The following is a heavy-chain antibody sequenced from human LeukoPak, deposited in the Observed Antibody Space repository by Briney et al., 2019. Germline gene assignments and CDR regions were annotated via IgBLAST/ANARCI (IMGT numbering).Heavy chain of an antibody. CDR1: GFTISDYA. CDR2: LRAGGEST. Sequence: EWSLRPSCASAGFTISDYAMSWGHQAPGKGLELVLGLRAGGESTYYADSVNGRFTISKDNSRNTLYVQMNSLRAEDTALYYCAKDMESFSSDSFDIWGQGTMVTVS. V-gene: IGHV3-23*01. J-gene: IGHJ3*02. D-gene: IGHD3-10*01. CDR3: AKDMESFSSDSFDI.